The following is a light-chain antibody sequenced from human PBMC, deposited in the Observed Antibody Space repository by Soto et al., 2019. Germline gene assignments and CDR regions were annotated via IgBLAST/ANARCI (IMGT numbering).Light chain of an antibody. CDR2: DAS. J-gene: IGKJ2*01. Sequence: EIVLTQSPATLSLSPGERATLSCRASQSVSSYLAWYQQKPGQAPRLLIYDASNRATGIPARFSGSVSGTDVTLTISSLEPEDFAVYYCQQRSNWYTFCQGTKLEIK. CDR1: QSVSSY. CDR3: QQRSNWYT. V-gene: IGKV3-11*01.